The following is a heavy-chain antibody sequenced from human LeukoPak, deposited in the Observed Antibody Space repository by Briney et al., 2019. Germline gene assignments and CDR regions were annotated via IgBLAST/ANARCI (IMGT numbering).Heavy chain of an antibody. V-gene: IGHV3-21*06. J-gene: IGHJ3*02. D-gene: IGHD3-10*01. CDR2: ISSSSDYE. CDR1: GFTFSSYS. CDR3: ARGLTMVRGITPFDAFDI. Sequence: GGSLRLSCVASGFTFSSYSMNWVRRAPGEGLEWVSSISSSSDYEHYGDSLKGRFTISRDNAQNSLYLQMNSLRAEDTAVYYCARGLTMVRGITPFDAFDIWGQGTMVTVSS.